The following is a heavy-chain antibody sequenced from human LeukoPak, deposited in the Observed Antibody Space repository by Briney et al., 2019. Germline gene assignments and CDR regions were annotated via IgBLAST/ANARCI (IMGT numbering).Heavy chain of an antibody. V-gene: IGHV4-38-2*02. CDR3: ARDYRYCSSTSCYAFDY. Sequence: SETLSLTCAVSGYSISSGYYWGWIRQPPGKGLESIGNMYHSGSTYYNPSLKSRVTISVDTSKNQFSLKLSSVTAADTAVYYCARDYRYCSSTSCYAFDYWGQGTLVTVSS. CDR1: GYSISSGYY. CDR2: MYHSGST. J-gene: IGHJ4*02. D-gene: IGHD2-2*01.